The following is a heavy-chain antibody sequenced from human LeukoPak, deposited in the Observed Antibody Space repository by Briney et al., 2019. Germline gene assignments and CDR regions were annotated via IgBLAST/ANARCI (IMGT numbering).Heavy chain of an antibody. CDR3: ARVGWLPPNYYYYYMDV. D-gene: IGHD6-19*01. Sequence: PSEALSLTCTASGGSISSGSYYWVWIRQPPGKGLEWIGTIYYSGTTNYNPSLKSRVTISVDTSKNQFSLKLSSVTAADTAVYYCARVGWLPPNYYYYYMDVWGKGTTVTVSS. V-gene: IGHV4-39*07. CDR2: IYYSGTT. J-gene: IGHJ6*03. CDR1: GGSISSGSYY.